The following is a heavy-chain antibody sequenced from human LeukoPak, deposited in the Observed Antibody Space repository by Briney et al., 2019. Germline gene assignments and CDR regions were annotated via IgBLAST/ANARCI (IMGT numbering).Heavy chain of an antibody. J-gene: IGHJ4*02. D-gene: IGHD3-22*01. V-gene: IGHV3-48*01. CDR1: GFSFSSYS. Sequence: GGSLRLSCAASGFSFSSYSMNWVRQAPGKGLEWVSYISSSSNTIYYADSVKGRFTISRDNAKNSLYLQMNSLRAEDTAVYYCARDYYDSSGYYYLSYWGQGTLVTVSS. CDR2: ISSSSNTI. CDR3: ARDYYDSSGYYYLSY.